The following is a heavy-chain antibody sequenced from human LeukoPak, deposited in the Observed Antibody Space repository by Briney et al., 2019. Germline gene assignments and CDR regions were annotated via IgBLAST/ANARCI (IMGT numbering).Heavy chain of an antibody. CDR1: GFTFSSYA. CDR3: AKARVRSVWGSYRYMPSDY. J-gene: IGHJ4*02. Sequence: GGSLRLSCAASGFTFSSYAMSWVRQAPGKRLEWVSAISGSGGSTYYADSVKGRFTISRDNSKNTLYLQMNSLRAEDTAVYYCAKARVRSVWGSYRYMPSDYWGQGTLVTVSS. D-gene: IGHD3-16*02. CDR2: ISGSGGST. V-gene: IGHV3-23*01.